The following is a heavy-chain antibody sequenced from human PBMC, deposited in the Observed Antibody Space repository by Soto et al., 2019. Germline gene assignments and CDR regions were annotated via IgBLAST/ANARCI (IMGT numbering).Heavy chain of an antibody. Sequence: SETLSLTCTVSGGSISSSSYYWGWIRQPPGKGLEWIGRIYATGTTDYNPSLKSRVMMSVDTSKTQFSLKVRSVTAADTAVYYCVRDGTKTLRDWFDPWGQGISVTVSS. V-gene: IGHV4-39*07. D-gene: IGHD1-1*01. CDR1: GGSISSSSYY. CDR2: IYATGTT. J-gene: IGHJ5*02. CDR3: VRDGTKTLRDWFDP.